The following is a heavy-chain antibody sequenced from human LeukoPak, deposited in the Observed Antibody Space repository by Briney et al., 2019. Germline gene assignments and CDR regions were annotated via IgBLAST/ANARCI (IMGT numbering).Heavy chain of an antibody. CDR1: GFTFSSYT. D-gene: IGHD3-3*01. Sequence: GGSLRLSCAASGFTFSSYTIHWVRQAPGKGLEWVALISSDGSNKFYANSVKGRFTISRDNSKKTVYLQMNGLRGEDTAVYSCARGATNDFWSGYGWFDPWGQGTLVTVSS. J-gene: IGHJ5*02. V-gene: IGHV3-30*04. CDR3: ARGATNDFWSGYGWFDP. CDR2: ISSDGSNK.